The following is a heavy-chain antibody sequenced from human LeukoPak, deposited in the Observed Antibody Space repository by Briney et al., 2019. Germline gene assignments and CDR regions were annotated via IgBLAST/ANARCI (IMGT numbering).Heavy chain of an antibody. CDR3: VRDRTTVTLFDS. CDR2: ISTSSSYI. Sequence: SGGSLRLSCAASGFTFSSYSMNWVRQAPGKGLEWVSCISTSSSYIYYADSVKGRFTTSRDNAKNTVYLQMNSLRAEDTAVYYCVRDRTTVTLFDSWGQGTLVTVSS. D-gene: IGHD4-17*01. CDR1: GFTFSSYS. V-gene: IGHV3-21*01. J-gene: IGHJ4*02.